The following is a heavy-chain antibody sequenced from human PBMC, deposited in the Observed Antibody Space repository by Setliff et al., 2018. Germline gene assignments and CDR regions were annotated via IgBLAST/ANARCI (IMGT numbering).Heavy chain of an antibody. CDR2: INHSGNT. CDR3: ARHNLHGTATTFAFDI. CDR1: GFTFSRYG. Sequence: PGGSLRLSCEASGFTFSRYGMNWVRQPPEKGLEWIGEINHSGNTNYNPSLKSRVTISVDKSTNQFSLKLSSVTAADTAVYYCARHNLHGTATTFAFDIWGQGTMVTVSS. V-gene: IGHV4-4*02. J-gene: IGHJ3*02. D-gene: IGHD2-21*02.